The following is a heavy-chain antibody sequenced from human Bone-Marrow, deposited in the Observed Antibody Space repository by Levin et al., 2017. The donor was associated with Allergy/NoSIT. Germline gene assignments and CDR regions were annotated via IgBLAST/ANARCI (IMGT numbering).Heavy chain of an antibody. J-gene: IGHJ4*02. CDR3: AKEDGLTVVALGY. V-gene: IGHV3-23*01. Sequence: ASVKVSCAASGFTFSSYAMSWVRQAPGKGLEWVSAISGSGGSTYYADSVKGRFTISRDNSKNTLYLQMNSLRAEDTAVYYCAKEDGLTVVALGYWGQGTLVTVSS. D-gene: IGHD2-15*01. CDR1: GFTFSSYA. CDR2: ISGSGGST.